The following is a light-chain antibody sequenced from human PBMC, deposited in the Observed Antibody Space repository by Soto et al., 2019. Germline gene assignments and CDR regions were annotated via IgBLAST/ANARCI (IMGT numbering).Light chain of an antibody. J-gene: IGLJ3*02. CDR2: EVS. Sequence: QSALTQPPSASGSPGQSVTISCTGTSGDVGGHNFVSWYQFHPGKAPKLIIYEVSKRPSGVSNRFSDSKTDNTASLTVSGLQAEEEADYFCSSYAGTHKVCGGGTKLTVL. CDR3: SSYAGTHKV. V-gene: IGLV2-8*01. CDR1: SGDVGGHNF.